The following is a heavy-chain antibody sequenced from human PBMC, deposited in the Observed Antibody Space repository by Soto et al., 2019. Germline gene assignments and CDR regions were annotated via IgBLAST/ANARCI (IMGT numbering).Heavy chain of an antibody. CDR3: AKDYSSGYYAFDI. J-gene: IGHJ3*02. D-gene: IGHD3-22*01. Sequence: GGSLRLSCAPSGFTFTTYAMSWVRQAPGKGLEWVSSISSGGDTYYADSVKGRFTISRDSSKNTLYLQMNNLRAEDSATYYCAKDYSSGYYAFDIWGRGTMVTVSS. V-gene: IGHV3-23*01. CDR2: ISSGGDT. CDR1: GFTFTTYA.